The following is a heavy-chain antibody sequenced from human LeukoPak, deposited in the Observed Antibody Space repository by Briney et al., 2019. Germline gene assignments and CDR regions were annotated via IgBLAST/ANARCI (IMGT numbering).Heavy chain of an antibody. V-gene: IGHV4-34*01. J-gene: IGHJ4*02. CDR1: GGSFSGYY. Sequence: PSETLSLTCAVYGGSFSGYYWSWIRQPPGKGLEWIGEINHSGSTNYNPSLKSRVTISVDTSKNQFSLKLSSVTAADTAVYYCARYYYDISGYSQYYFDYWGQGTLATVSS. D-gene: IGHD3-22*01. CDR2: INHSGST. CDR3: ARYYYDISGYSQYYFDY.